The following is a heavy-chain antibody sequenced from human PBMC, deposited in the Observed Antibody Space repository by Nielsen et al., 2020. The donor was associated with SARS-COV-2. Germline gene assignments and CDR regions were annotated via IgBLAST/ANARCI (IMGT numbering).Heavy chain of an antibody. J-gene: IGHJ6*02. CDR1: GGTFSSYA. CDR3: ARTRYCSGGSCTCMDV. Sequence: SVKVSCKASGGTFSSYAISWVRQAPGQGLEWMGRIIPILGIANYAQKFQGRVTITADKSTSTAYMELSSLRSEDTAVYYCARTRYCSGGSCTCMDVWGQGTTVTVSS. CDR2: IIPILGIA. V-gene: IGHV1-69*04. D-gene: IGHD2-15*01.